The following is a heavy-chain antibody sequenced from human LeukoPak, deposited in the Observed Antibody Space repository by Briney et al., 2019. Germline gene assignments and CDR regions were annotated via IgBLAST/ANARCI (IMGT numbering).Heavy chain of an antibody. CDR2: INPDNGNT. V-gene: IGHV1-18*01. CDR1: GCPFTRYG. D-gene: IGHD2-2*01. CDR3: ATYYCSTTSCYPYFFDY. Sequence: GASVKVSCKASGCPFTRYGISWVRQAPGQGLEWMGWINPDNGNTKYAQKFQGRVTMTTDTSTSTAHMELRSLRSDDTAVYYCATYYCSTTSCYPYFFDYWGQGTLVTVSS. J-gene: IGHJ4*02.